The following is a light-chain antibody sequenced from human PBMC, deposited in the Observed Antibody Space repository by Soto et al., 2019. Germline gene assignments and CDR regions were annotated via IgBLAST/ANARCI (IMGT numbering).Light chain of an antibody. CDR3: SSYAGSNNFV. CDR1: SSDVGGYNY. J-gene: IGLJ1*01. Sequence: QSVLTQPPSASGSAGQSVTISCSGTSSDVGGYNYVSWYQQHPGKAPKLMIYEVSERPSGVPDRFSGSKSSNTASLTVSGLQAKDEADYYCSSYAGSNNFVFGTGTKDTDL. CDR2: EVS. V-gene: IGLV2-8*01.